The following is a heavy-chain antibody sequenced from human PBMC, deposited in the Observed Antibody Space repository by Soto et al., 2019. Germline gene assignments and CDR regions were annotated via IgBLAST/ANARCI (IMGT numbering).Heavy chain of an antibody. CDR1: GFTFSSYS. V-gene: IGHV3-21*01. CDR2: ISSSSSYI. CDR3: ARYFGSWASDI. J-gene: IGHJ3*02. Sequence: EVQLVESGGGLVKPGGSLRLSCAASGFTFSSYSMNWVRQAPGKGLEWVSSISSSSSYIYYADSVKGPFTISRDNAKNSLYLQMNSLRAEDTAVYYCARYFGSWASDIWGQGTMVTVSS. D-gene: IGHD3-10*01.